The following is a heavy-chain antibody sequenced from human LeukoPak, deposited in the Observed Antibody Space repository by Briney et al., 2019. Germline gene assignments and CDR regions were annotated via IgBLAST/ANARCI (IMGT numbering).Heavy chain of an antibody. CDR2: SNPSGGGT. Sequence: GASVKVSCKASGYTFTNNYMHWVRQSPRQGLEWMGVSNPSGGGTGYAQKFQGSITMTRDTSTSTVYMELSSLRSEDTAVYYCARGGGYTYGSFDYWGQGTLVTVSS. CDR3: ARGGGYTYGSFDY. D-gene: IGHD5-18*01. V-gene: IGHV1-46*01. J-gene: IGHJ4*02. CDR1: GYTFTNNY.